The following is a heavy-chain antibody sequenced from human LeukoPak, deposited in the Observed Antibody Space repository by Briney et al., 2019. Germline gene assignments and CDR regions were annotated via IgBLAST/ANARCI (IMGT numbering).Heavy chain of an antibody. CDR1: GDSISSYY. CDR3: ERLTRLSTSPDRYYLDY. V-gene: IGHV4-4*09. J-gene: IGHJ4*02. Sequence: SETLSLTCTVSGDSISSYYWSWIRQPPGKGLEWIGYIYTSGGTNYIPSLKGRVTISIDTSKNQFSLKLSSVTAADSAVYYCERLTRLSTSPDRYYLDYWGQGTLVTVSS. D-gene: IGHD6-6*01. CDR2: IYTSGGT.